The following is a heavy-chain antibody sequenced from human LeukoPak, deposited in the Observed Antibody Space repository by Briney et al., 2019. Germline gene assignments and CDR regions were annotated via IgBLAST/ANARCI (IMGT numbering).Heavy chain of an antibody. V-gene: IGHV5-51*01. D-gene: IGHD3-22*01. Sequence: HGESLKISCKGSGYSFTSYWIGWVRQMPGKGLEWMGIIYPGDSDTRYSPSFQGQVTISADKSISTAYLQWSSLKASDTAMYYCARRGHYYDSSGYGYYFDYWGQGTLVTVSS. CDR1: GYSFTSYW. CDR2: IYPGDSDT. CDR3: ARRGHYYDSSGYGYYFDY. J-gene: IGHJ4*02.